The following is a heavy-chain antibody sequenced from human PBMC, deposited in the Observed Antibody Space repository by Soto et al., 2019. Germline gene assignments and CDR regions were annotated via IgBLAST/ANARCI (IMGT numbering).Heavy chain of an antibody. CDR1: GGTFSSYA. D-gene: IGHD6-6*01. V-gene: IGHV1-69*13. J-gene: IGHJ4*02. Sequence: SVEVSCKASGGTFSSYAISWVRQAPGQGLEWMGGIIPIFGTANYAQKFQGRVTITADESTSTAYMELSSLRSEDTAVYYCARGRGRYRSSSPVDYWGQGTLVTVSS. CDR2: IIPIFGTA. CDR3: ARGRGRYRSSSPVDY.